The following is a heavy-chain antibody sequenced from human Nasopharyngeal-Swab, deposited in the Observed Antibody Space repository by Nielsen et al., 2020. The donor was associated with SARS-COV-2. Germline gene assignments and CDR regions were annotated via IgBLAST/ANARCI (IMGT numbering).Heavy chain of an antibody. CDR1: GFTFSMYS. J-gene: IGHJ6*02. Sequence: GGSLRLSCATSGFTFSMYSMYWVRQAPGKGLEWVSSISSSSNYIYYGDSVKGRFTISRDNTQKSLYLEMNSLRVEDTAVYYCARLGTESYHYYSLDVWGQGTTVTV. CDR3: ARLGTESYHYYSLDV. V-gene: IGHV3-21*01. D-gene: IGHD1-1*01. CDR2: ISSSSNYI.